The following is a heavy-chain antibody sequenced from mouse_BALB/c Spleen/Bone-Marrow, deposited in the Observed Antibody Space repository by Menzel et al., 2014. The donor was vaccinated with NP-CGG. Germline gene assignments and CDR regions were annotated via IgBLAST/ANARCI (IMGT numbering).Heavy chain of an antibody. CDR2: ISSGGSYT. J-gene: IGHJ2*01. CDR3: ARQENWALDY. V-gene: IGHV5-9-1*01. Sequence: EVMLVESGGGLVKPGGSLKLSCAASRFTFSNYAMSWVRQTPEKRLEWVATISSGGSYTYYPDSVKGRFTISRDNAQNTLYLQMSSLRSEDTAMYFCARQENWALDYWGQGTTPTVSS. CDR1: RFTFSNYA. D-gene: IGHD4-1*01.